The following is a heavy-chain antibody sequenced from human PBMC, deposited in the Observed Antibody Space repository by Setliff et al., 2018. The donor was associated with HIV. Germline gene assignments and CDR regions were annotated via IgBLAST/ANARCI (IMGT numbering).Heavy chain of an antibody. CDR3: ARECDGSDGYDI. J-gene: IGHJ3*02. Sequence: PSETLSLTCTVSGASITSHYWNWIRQPPGKGLEWIGCVSFTGSANYNPSLKGRVSISVDTSKNQFSLRLRSVTAADTAVYYCARECDGSDGYDIWAQGTLVTVSS. CDR2: VSFTGSA. V-gene: IGHV4-59*11. D-gene: IGHD2-21*01. CDR1: GASITSHY.